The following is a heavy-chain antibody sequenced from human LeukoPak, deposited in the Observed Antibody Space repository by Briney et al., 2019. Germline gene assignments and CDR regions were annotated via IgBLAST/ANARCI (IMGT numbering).Heavy chain of an antibody. D-gene: IGHD3-10*01. CDR1: GFTFSSYG. J-gene: IGHJ4*02. Sequence: GGSLRLSCAASGFTFSSYGMSWVRQAPGKGLEWISYISGSGNTIYYADSVKGRFTISRDNAKNSLYLQMNSLRAEDTAVYYCARDRSAFYYAPMDYWGQGTLVTVSS. CDR3: ARDRSAFYYAPMDY. CDR2: ISGSGNTI. V-gene: IGHV3-48*04.